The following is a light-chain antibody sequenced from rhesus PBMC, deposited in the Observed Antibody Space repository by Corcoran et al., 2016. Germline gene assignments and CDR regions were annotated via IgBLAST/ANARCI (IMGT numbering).Light chain of an antibody. CDR1: QSISSW. J-gene: IGKJ3*01. Sequence: DIQMTQSPSSLSASVGDTVTITCRASQSISSWLAWYQQKPGKAPKLLIYKASSLQSGVPSSFSGSGSGTECTLTISSLQSEDFATYYCQQYSSSLTFGPGTKLDIK. CDR3: QQYSSSLT. V-gene: IGKV1-22*01. CDR2: KAS.